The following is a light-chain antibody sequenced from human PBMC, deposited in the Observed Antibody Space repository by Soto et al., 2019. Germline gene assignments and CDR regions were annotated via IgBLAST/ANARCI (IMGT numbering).Light chain of an antibody. CDR1: QSVSSN. CDR2: GAS. J-gene: IGKJ1*01. CDR3: LQDYGDSWT. Sequence: IELIQSPATLSLSPAERATLSCRASQSVSSNLAWYQQKPGQAPRLLIYGASSRATGIPVRFSGSGSGTEFTLTISSLKPEDFASYYCLQDYGDSWTFGQGTKVDIK. V-gene: IGKV3-15*01.